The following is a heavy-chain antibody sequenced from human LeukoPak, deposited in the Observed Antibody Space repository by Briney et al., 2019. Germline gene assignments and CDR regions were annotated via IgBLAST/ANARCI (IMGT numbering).Heavy chain of an antibody. CDR1: RDSVSSNIAA. J-gene: IGHJ6*03. CDR3: ARGPVRSSWYNYFYYMDV. CDR2: TYYGSKWYN. Sequence: QTLSLTCAISRDSVSSNIAAGNWLRPSPSRSLEWLVRTYYGSKWYNHYAVSVKSRITINPDTSKNQFSLELNSVTPEDTAVYYCARGPVRSSWYNYFYYMDVWGKGTTVTISS. V-gene: IGHV6-1*01. D-gene: IGHD6-13*01.